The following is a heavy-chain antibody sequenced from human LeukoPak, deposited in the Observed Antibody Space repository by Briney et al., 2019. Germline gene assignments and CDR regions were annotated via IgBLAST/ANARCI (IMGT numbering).Heavy chain of an antibody. D-gene: IGHD4-17*01. CDR2: IIPIFGTA. CDR3: ARENGDYVYYFDY. V-gene: IGHV1-69*13. CDR1: GGTFSGYA. Sequence: SVKVSCKASGGTFSGYAISWVRQAPGQGLEWMGGIIPIFGTANYAQKFQGRVTITADESTSTAYMELSSLRSEDTAVYYCARENGDYVYYFDYWGQGTLVTVSS. J-gene: IGHJ4*02.